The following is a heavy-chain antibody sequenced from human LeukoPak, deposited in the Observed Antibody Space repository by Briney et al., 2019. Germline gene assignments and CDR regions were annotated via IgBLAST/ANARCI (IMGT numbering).Heavy chain of an antibody. J-gene: IGHJ6*02. D-gene: IGHD3-22*01. V-gene: IGHV3-33*01. Sequence: GRSLRPSCAASGFTFSSYGMHWVRQAPGKGLEWVAVIWYDGSNKYYADSVKGRFTISRDNSKNTLYLQMSSLRAEDTAVYYCAREGPRGYYDSSGYWYYYYGMDVWGQGTTVTVSS. CDR3: AREGPRGYYDSSGYWYYYYGMDV. CDR1: GFTFSSYG. CDR2: IWYDGSNK.